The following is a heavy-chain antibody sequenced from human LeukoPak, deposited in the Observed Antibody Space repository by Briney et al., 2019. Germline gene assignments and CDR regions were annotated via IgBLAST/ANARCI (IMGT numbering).Heavy chain of an antibody. CDR1: GYTFTGYY. Sequence: GASVKVSCKASGYTFTGYYMHWVRQAPGQGLEWMGWINPNSGGTNYTQTFQDRVTMTRDMSISTAYMELSRLRSDDTAFYYCARTVAGTWYYFDFWGQGTLVTVS. J-gene: IGHJ4*02. CDR2: INPNSGGT. V-gene: IGHV1-2*02. D-gene: IGHD6-19*01. CDR3: ARTVAGTWYYFDF.